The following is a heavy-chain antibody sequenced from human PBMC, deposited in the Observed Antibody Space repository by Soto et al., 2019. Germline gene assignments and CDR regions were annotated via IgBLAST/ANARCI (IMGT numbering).Heavy chain of an antibody. J-gene: IGHJ5*02. V-gene: IGHV3-23*01. CDR3: TKDLKSGSAATLFDP. D-gene: IGHD2-15*01. Sequence: EGQLLESGGGLVQPGGSLRLSCAASGFTFTTYARAWVRQAPGKGLEWVSYISGSGGRTNYADSVKGRFTISRDNSKNTLYLQMSCLRPADTAVYYCTKDLKSGSAATLFDPWGQGTLVTVSS. CDR1: GFTFTTYA. CDR2: ISGSGGRT.